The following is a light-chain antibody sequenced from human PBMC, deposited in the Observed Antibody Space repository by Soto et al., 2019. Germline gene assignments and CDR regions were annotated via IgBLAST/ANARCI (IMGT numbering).Light chain of an antibody. J-gene: IGKJ2*01. V-gene: IGKV3-15*01. CDR2: GAS. CDR1: QTVRSD. Sequence: EIVMTQSPVTLSVSPGERATLSCRASQTVRSDLAWYQQKPGQAPRLLIYGASTRATGVPARFSGSGSGTQFTLIISSLQSEDFAVYHCQQYNDRPRTFGQGTKLEIK. CDR3: QQYNDRPRT.